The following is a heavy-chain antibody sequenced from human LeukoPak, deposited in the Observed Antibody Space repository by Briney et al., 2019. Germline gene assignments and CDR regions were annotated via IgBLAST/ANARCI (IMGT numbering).Heavy chain of an antibody. CDR3: ARELRDRNYYYYMDV. J-gene: IGHJ6*03. Sequence: GGSLRLSCAASGFTFSDYYMSWIRQAPGKGLEWVSYISSSGSTIYYADSVKGRFTISRDNAKNSLYLQMNSLRAEDTAVYYCARELRDRNYYYYMDVWGKGTTVTVSS. D-gene: IGHD1-14*01. CDR2: ISSSGSTI. CDR1: GFTFSDYY. V-gene: IGHV3-11*04.